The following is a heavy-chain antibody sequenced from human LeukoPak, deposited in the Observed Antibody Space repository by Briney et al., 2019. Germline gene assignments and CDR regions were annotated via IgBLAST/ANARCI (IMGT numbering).Heavy chain of an antibody. J-gene: IGHJ4*02. V-gene: IGHV3-74*01. CDR1: GFTFSGFG. CDR2: MNSDGTGT. CDR3: ARGRLGYYFDN. D-gene: IGHD7-27*01. Sequence: SGGSLRLSCAASGFTFSGFGMHWVRQAPGKGLVWVSRMNSDGTGTTYVDSVRGRFTISRDNARNTLYLQMDSLRAEDTAVYYCARGRLGYYFDNWGQGTLVTASS.